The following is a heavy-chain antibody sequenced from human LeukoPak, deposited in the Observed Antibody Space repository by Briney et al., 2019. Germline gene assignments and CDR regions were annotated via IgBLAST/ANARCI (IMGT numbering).Heavy chain of an antibody. CDR3: ARESQSRVDY. J-gene: IGHJ4*02. V-gene: IGHV3-33*01. CDR1: GFTFSTYG. D-gene: IGHD2-2*01. CDR2: IWYGGSNK. Sequence: QPGGSLRLSCAASGFTFSTYGMHWVRQAPGKGLEWVALIWYGGSNKYYADSVKGRFTISRDNSKNTLYLQMNSLRAEDTAVYYCARESQSRVDYWGQGTLVTVSS.